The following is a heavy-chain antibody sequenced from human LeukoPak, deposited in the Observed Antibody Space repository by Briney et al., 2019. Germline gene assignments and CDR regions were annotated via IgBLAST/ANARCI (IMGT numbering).Heavy chain of an antibody. D-gene: IGHD5-18*01. CDR1: GFTLGGHD. J-gene: IGHJ4*02. CDR2: VSSGHHA. V-gene: IGHV3-13*01. CDR3: VREARGYHYTYFDY. Sequence: GGSLRLSCTASGFTLGGHDMHWVRKTTGGGLEWVAAVSSGHHAFYAGSVQGRFAVSRVDGKNSLYLQMNSLRCGDTAVYYCVREARGYHYTYFDYWGQGSLVTVSS.